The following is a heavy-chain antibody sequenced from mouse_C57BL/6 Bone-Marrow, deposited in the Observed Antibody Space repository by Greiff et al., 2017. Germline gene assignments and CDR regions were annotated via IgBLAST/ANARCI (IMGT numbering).Heavy chain of an antibody. V-gene: IGHV5-4*01. J-gene: IGHJ2*01. CDR3: ARPLLGYFDY. Sequence: EVQVVESGGGLVKPGGSLKLSCAASGFTFSSYAMSWVRQTPEKRLEWVATISDGGSYTYYPDNVKGRFTISRDNAKNNLYLQMSHLKSEDTAMYYCARPLLGYFDYWGQGTTLTVSS. D-gene: IGHD2-10*01. CDR1: GFTFSSYA. CDR2: ISDGGSYT.